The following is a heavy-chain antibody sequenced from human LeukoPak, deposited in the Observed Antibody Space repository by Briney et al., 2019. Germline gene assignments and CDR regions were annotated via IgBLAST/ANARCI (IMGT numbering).Heavy chain of an antibody. D-gene: IGHD3-10*01. CDR2: INPSGGST. Sequence: AASVKVSCKASGGTFSSYAISWVRQAPGQGLEWMGIINPSGGSTSYAQKFQGRVTMTRDTSTSTVYMELSSLRSEDTAVYYCATPLIETYYYGSGSYSDYWGQGTLVTVSS. J-gene: IGHJ4*02. CDR1: GGTFSSYA. CDR3: ATPLIETYYYGSGSYSDY. V-gene: IGHV1-46*01.